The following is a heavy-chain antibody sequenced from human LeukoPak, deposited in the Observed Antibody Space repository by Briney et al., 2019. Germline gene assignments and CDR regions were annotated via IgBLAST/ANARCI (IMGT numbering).Heavy chain of an antibody. CDR1: VYTFTGYY. CDR3: ARSKGVTAIYDY. D-gene: IGHD2-21*02. V-gene: IGHV1-2*02. J-gene: IGHJ4*02. Sequence: ASVKVSCKASVYTFTGYYMQWVRQAPGPGLEWMGWINPNSGGTNYAQKFQGRVTMTRDTSISTAYMELSRLRSDDTAVYYCARSKGVTAIYDYWGQGTLVTVSS. CDR2: INPNSGGT.